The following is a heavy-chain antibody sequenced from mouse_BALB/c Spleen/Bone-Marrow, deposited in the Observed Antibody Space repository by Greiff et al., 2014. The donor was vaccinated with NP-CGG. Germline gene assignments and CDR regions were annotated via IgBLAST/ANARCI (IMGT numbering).Heavy chain of an antibody. J-gene: IGHJ4*01. D-gene: IGHD2-2*01. V-gene: IGHV1-15*01. CDR1: GYKFTDYE. Sequence: QVQLKQSGAELVRPGASVTLSCKASGYKFTDYEMHWVKQTPVHGLEWIGSIDPETGGTAYNQNFKGMATLTADRSSTTAYMELRSLTSEDSAVYYCTREGIYFGYDVPMDYWGQGTSVTVSS. CDR2: IDPETGGT. CDR3: TREGIYFGYDVPMDY.